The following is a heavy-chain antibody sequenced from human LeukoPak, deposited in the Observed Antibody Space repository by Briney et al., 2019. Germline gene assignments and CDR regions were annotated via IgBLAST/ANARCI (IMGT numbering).Heavy chain of an antibody. Sequence: EASVKVSCKASGGTFSSYAINWVRQAPGQGLEWMGRIIPILGIANYAQKFQDSITITADKSTSTACMELSSLRSEDTAVYYCARDRAMGPDSGSYGYWGQGTLVTVSS. CDR1: GGTFSSYA. D-gene: IGHD1-26*01. V-gene: IGHV1-69*04. CDR3: ARDRAMGPDSGSYGY. CDR2: IIPILGIA. J-gene: IGHJ4*02.